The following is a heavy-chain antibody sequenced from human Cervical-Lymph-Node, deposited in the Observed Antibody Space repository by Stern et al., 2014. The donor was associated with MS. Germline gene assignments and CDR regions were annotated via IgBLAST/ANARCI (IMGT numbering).Heavy chain of an antibody. Sequence: VQLVESGGGLVKPGGSLRLSCAASGSTFSDFSMYWVRQAPGQGLEWVSSISSNSTFRHYADSVKGRFTISRDNAKDSLFLHMDSLRAEDTATYYCARRVGRSTVTTFDPWGQGTLVTVSS. D-gene: IGHD4-17*01. CDR2: ISSNSTFR. CDR3: ARRVGRSTVTTFDP. V-gene: IGHV3-21*01. J-gene: IGHJ5*02. CDR1: GSTFSDFS.